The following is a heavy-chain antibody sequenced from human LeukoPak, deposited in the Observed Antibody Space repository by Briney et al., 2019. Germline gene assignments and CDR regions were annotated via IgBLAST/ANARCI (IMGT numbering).Heavy chain of an antibody. D-gene: IGHD6-19*01. CDR2: IYYSGST. J-gene: IGHJ3*02. CDR1: GYSISSNNW. CDR3: ARNQAVAANRGAFDI. V-gene: IGHV4-28*01. Sequence: SETLSLTCAVSGYSISSNNWWAWIRQPPGKGLEWIGYIYYSGSTYYSPYNPSLTSRVTMSVDTSKNQFSLKLDSVTEKDTAMYYCARNQAVAANRGAFDIWGQGTMVTVSS.